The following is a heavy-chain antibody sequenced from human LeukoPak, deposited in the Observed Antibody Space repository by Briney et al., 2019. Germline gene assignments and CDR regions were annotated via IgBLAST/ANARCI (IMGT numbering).Heavy chain of an antibody. D-gene: IGHD3-3*01. CDR3: ARRSFPYYDFWSGWYNWFDP. V-gene: IGHV4-34*01. J-gene: IGHJ5*02. CDR2: INHSGST. CDR1: GGSFSGYY. Sequence: ASETLSLTCAVYGGSFSGYYWSWIRQPPGKGLEWIGEINHSGSTNYNPSLKSRVTISVDTSKNQFSLKLSSVTAADTAVYYCARRSFPYYDFWSGWYNWFDPWGRGTLVTVSS.